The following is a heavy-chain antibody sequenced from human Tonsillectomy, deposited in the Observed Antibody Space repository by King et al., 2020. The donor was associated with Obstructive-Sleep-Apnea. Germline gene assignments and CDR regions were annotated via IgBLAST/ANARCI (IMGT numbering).Heavy chain of an antibody. CDR2: ISYNGSP. V-gene: IGHV4-31*03. J-gene: IGHJ1*01. CDR3: ARGDRSGYYAEYFHY. CDR1: GGSITSGDYN. Sequence: VQLQESGPGVVKPSQTLSLTCTVSGGSITSGDYNWTWIRQHPGKGLEWIGYISYNGSPYYSPSLKSRVTISLDTSKTQFSLKLTSVTPADTAVYYCARGDRSGYYAEYFHYWGQGTLVTVSS. D-gene: IGHD3-22*01.